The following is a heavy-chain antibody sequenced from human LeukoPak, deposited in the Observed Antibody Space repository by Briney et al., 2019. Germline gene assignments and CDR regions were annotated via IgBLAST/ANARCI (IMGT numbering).Heavy chain of an antibody. V-gene: IGHV4-59*01. CDR2: IYYSGST. D-gene: IGHD2-2*02. CDR3: ARYRCSSTSCYNGRFDY. Sequence: NPSETLSLTCTVSGGSISSYYWSWIRQPPGKGLEWIGYIYYSGSTNYNPSLKSRVTISVDTSKNQFSLKLSSVTAADTAVYYCARYRCSSTSCYNGRFDYWGQGTLVTVSP. CDR1: GGSISSYY. J-gene: IGHJ4*02.